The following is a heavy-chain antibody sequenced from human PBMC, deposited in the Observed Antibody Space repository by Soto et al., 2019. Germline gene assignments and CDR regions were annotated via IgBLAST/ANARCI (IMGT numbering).Heavy chain of an antibody. V-gene: IGHV6-1*01. CDR2: TYYRSKWYN. CDR1: GDSVSSNSAA. CDR3: ARDFWGSGYDRTYYYYGMDV. D-gene: IGHD5-12*01. Sequence: SPTLSLTCAISGDSVSSNSAAWNWIRQSPSRGLEWLGRTYYRSKWYNDYAVSVKSRITINPDTSKNQFSLQLNSVTPEDTAVYYCARDFWGSGYDRTYYYYGMDVWGQGTTVTVSS. J-gene: IGHJ6*02.